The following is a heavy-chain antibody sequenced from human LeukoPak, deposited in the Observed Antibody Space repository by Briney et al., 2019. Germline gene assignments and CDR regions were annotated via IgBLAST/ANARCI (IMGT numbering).Heavy chain of an antibody. J-gene: IGHJ4*02. CDR2: IIPIFGTA. D-gene: IGHD5/OR15-5a*01. V-gene: IGHV1-69*05. CDR1: GGTFSSYA. CDR3: ASGVSDFTHPIDH. Sequence: SVKVSCKASGGTFSSYAISWVRQAPGQGLEWMGGIIPIFGTANYAQKFQGRVTITTDESTSTAYMELSSLRSEDTAVYYCASGVSDFTHPIDHWGQGTLVTVSS.